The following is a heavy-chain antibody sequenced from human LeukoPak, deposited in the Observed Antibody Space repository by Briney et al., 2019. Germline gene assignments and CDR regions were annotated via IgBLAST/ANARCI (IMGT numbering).Heavy chain of an antibody. D-gene: IGHD3-10*01. Sequence: PGGSLRLSCAASGFTVSSNYMSWVRQAPGKGLERVSVIYSGGSTYYADSVKGRFTISRDNSKNTLYLQMNSLRAEDTAVYYCARDEKLLWFGEFDYWGQGTLVTVSS. V-gene: IGHV3-66*01. J-gene: IGHJ4*02. CDR1: GFTVSSNY. CDR3: ARDEKLLWFGEFDY. CDR2: IYSGGST.